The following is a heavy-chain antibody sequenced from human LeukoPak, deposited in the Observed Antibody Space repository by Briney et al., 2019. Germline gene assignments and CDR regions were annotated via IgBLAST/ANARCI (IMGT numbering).Heavy chain of an antibody. D-gene: IGHD6-13*01. Sequence: KTSETLSLTCAVYGGSFSGYYWSWIRQPPGKGLERIGEINHSGSTNYNPSLKSRVTISVDTSKNQFSLKLSSVTAADTAVYYCARGLPVDSSSWAALENWGQGTLVTVSS. J-gene: IGHJ4*02. CDR1: GGSFSGYY. CDR2: INHSGST. V-gene: IGHV4-34*01. CDR3: ARGLPVDSSSWAALEN.